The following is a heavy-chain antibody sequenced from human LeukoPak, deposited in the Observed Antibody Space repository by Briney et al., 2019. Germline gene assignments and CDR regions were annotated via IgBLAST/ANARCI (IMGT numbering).Heavy chain of an antibody. D-gene: IGHD3-22*01. CDR2: ISSSGSTI. CDR3: AREDYYDSSGYYYGYYYYGMDV. CDR1: GFTFSSYE. J-gene: IGHJ6*02. V-gene: IGHV3-48*03. Sequence: PGGSLRLSCAASGFTFSSYEMNWVRQAPGKGLEWVSYISSSGSTIYYADSVRGRFTISRDNAKNSLYLQMNSLRAEDTAVYYCAREDYYDSSGYYYGYYYYGMDVWGQGTTVTVSS.